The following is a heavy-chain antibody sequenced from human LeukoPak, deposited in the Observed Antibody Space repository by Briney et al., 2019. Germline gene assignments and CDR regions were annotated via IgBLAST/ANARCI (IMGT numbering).Heavy chain of an antibody. CDR3: TTSKSPYYYDSSGYYYFDY. CDR1: GFTFSNAW. J-gene: IGHJ4*02. CDR2: IKSKTDGGTT. V-gene: IGHV3-15*01. D-gene: IGHD3-22*01. Sequence: GGSLRLSCAASGFTFSNAWMSWVRQAPGKGLEWVGRIKSKTDGGTTDYAAPVKGRFTISRDDSKNTLYLQMNSLKTEDTAVYYCTTSKSPYYYDSSGYYYFDYWGQGTLVTVSS.